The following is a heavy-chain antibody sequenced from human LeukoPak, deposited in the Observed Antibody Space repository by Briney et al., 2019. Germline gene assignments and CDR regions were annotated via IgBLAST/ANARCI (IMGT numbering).Heavy chain of an antibody. J-gene: IGHJ4*02. CDR1: GFTFDDYA. D-gene: IGHD1-26*01. CDR3: AKDNRIGGVDY. Sequence: GGSLRLSCAASGFTFDDYAMHWVRHAPGKGLEWVSGISWNSGSIGYADSVKGRFTISRDNAKNSLYLQMNSLRAEDTALYYCAKDNRIGGVDYWGQGTLVTVSS. V-gene: IGHV3-9*01. CDR2: ISWNSGSI.